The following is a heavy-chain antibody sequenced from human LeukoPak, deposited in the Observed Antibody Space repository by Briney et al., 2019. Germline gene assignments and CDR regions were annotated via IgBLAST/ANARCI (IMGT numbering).Heavy chain of an antibody. V-gene: IGHV5-51*01. D-gene: IGHD5-18*01. CDR1: GYRFTSYW. Sequence: GESLKISCKGSGYRFTSYWIGWVRQMPGKGLEWMGIIYPGDADTRYSPSFQGQVTISADKSISTAYLQWSSLKASDTAMYYCARRAPGYSYGFFDYSGQGTLVTVSS. J-gene: IGHJ4*02. CDR3: ARRAPGYSYGFFDY. CDR2: IYPGDADT.